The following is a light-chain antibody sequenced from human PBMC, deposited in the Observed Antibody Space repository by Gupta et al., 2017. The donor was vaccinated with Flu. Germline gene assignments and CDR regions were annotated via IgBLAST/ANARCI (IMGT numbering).Light chain of an antibody. Sequence: PATLSVSPGERVTLSCMASQSVSSSLAWYQQTPGQAPRLLISGASTRATGIPARFSGSGSGTDFTLTISSLQSEDFAVYYCLQDNRGPRTCGQGTKVEI. V-gene: IGKV3-15*01. CDR2: GAS. J-gene: IGKJ1*01. CDR1: QSVSSS. CDR3: LQDNRGPRT.